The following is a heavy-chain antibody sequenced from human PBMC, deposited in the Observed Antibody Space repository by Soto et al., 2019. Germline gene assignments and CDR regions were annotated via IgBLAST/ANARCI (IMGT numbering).Heavy chain of an antibody. CDR2: VNHSGST. CDR3: ARALSPGADSPFDY. D-gene: IGHD1-26*01. J-gene: IGHJ4*02. V-gene: IGHV4-34*01. Sequence: SETLSLTCAVYAGSLSGYYWNWIRKPPGKGLEWIGEVNHSGSTNYNPSLKSRVTMAVDTSKSQFSLKLNSVTAADTAVYYCARALSPGADSPFDYRRQQSLGTVSS. CDR1: AGSLSGYY.